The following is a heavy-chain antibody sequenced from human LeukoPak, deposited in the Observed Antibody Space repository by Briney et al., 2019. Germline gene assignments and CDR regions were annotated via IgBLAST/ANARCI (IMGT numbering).Heavy chain of an antibody. Sequence: GGSLRLSCAASGFTFSSYSMNWVRQAPGKGLEWVSYISSSSSTINYADSVKGRFTISRDNAKNSLYLQMNSLRAEDTAVYYCAREGSYTMIVPVYAFDIWGQGTMVTVSS. CDR2: ISSSSSTI. V-gene: IGHV3-48*01. CDR1: GFTFSSYS. D-gene: IGHD3-22*01. CDR3: AREGSYTMIVPVYAFDI. J-gene: IGHJ3*02.